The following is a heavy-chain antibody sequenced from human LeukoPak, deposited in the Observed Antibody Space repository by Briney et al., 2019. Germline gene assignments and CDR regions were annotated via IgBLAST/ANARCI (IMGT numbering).Heavy chain of an antibody. CDR1: GGSISSYY. CDR3: AREYYYDSSGYYFFDY. V-gene: IGHV4-59*01. CDR2: IYYSGST. Sequence: SETLSLTCTVSGGSISSYYWSWIRQPPGKGLEWIGYIYYSGSTNYNPSLKSRVTISVDTSKNQFSLNLSSVTAADTAVYHCAREYYYDSSGYYFFDYWGQGTLVTVSS. D-gene: IGHD3-22*01. J-gene: IGHJ4*02.